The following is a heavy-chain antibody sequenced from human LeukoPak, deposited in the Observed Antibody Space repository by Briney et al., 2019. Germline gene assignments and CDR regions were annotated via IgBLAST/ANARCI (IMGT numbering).Heavy chain of an antibody. V-gene: IGHV3-11*01. CDR2: ISSSGSTI. CDR3: ASTVRDGVATIRKKNDY. D-gene: IGHD5-12*01. J-gene: IGHJ4*02. CDR1: GFTFSDYY. Sequence: GGSLRLSCAASGFTFSDYYMSWIRQAPGKGLEGVSYISSSGSTIYYPDSVKGRFTISRDNAKNSLYLQMNSLRAEDTAVYYCASTVRDGVATIRKKNDYWGQGTLVTVSS.